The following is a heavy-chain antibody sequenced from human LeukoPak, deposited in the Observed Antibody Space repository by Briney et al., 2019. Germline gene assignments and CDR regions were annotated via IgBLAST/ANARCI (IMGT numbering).Heavy chain of an antibody. V-gene: IGHV4-34*01. D-gene: IGHD2-15*01. CDR1: GGSFSGYY. Sequence: PSETLSLTCAVYGGSFSGYYWSWIRQPPGKGLEWIGEINHSGSTNYNPSLKSRVTISVDTSKNQFSLKLSSVTAADTAVYYCARDVYCSGGSCYSFGSWFDPWGQGTLVTVSS. J-gene: IGHJ5*02. CDR2: INHSGST. CDR3: ARDVYCSGGSCYSFGSWFDP.